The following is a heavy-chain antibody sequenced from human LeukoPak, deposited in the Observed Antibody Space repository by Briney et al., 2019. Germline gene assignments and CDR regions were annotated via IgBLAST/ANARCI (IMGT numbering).Heavy chain of an antibody. CDR3: AKSVVAATYFDY. CDR2: ISGSGGST. V-gene: IGHV3-23*01. Sequence: GGSLRLSCAASGFTFSSYAMSWVRQAPGNGLEWVSAISGSGGSTDYADSVKGRFTISRDNSKNTLYLQMNSLRAEDTAVYYCAKSVVAATYFDYWGQGTLVTVSS. J-gene: IGHJ4*02. D-gene: IGHD2-15*01. CDR1: GFTFSSYA.